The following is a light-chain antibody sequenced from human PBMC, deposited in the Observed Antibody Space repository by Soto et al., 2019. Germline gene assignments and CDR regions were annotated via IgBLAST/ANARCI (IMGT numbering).Light chain of an antibody. V-gene: IGLV2-14*03. Sequence: QSVLTQPASVSGSPGQSITISCTGTSSDVGGYNYVSWYQHHPGKAPKLMIYDVSNRPSGVSDRFSGSKSGNTASLTISGLQDEDEADYYCNSYTSSSTVVFGGGTKLTVL. CDR3: NSYTSSSTVV. CDR2: DVS. J-gene: IGLJ2*01. CDR1: SSDVGGYNY.